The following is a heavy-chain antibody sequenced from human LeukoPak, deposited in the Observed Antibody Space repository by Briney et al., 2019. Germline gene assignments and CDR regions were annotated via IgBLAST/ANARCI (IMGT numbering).Heavy chain of an antibody. CDR3: AKDMAEGAAAGIFDY. CDR1: GFTFSSYG. Sequence: PGGSLRLSCAASGFTFSSYGMHWVRQAPGKGLEGVAVISYDGSNKYYADSVKGRFTISRDNSKNTLYLQMNSLRAEDTAVYYCAKDMAEGAAAGIFDYWGQGTLVTVSS. J-gene: IGHJ4*02. V-gene: IGHV3-30*18. CDR2: ISYDGSNK. D-gene: IGHD6-13*01.